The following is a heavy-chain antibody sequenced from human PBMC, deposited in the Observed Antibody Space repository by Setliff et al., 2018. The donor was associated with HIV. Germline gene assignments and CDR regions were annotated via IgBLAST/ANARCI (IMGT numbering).Heavy chain of an antibody. V-gene: IGHV4-34*01. J-gene: IGHJ3*02. D-gene: IGHD3-22*01. CDR2: INHSGST. Sequence: PSDTLSLTCAVYGGSFSGYYWSWIRQPPGKGLEWIGEINHSGSTNYNPSLKSRVTISVDTSKNQFSLKLSSVTAADTAVYYCARRGGYTYYYDSSGYHRGPNDAFDIWGQGTMVTVSS. CDR1: GGSFSGYY. CDR3: ARRGGYTYYYDSSGYHRGPNDAFDI.